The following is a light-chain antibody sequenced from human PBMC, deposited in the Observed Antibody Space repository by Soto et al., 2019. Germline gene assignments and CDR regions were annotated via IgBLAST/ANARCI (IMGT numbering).Light chain of an antibody. CDR1: QSVSSN. CDR3: QQYNNWPPPLT. V-gene: IGKV3-15*01. CDR2: GAS. Sequence: EIVMTQSQATLSVSPGERATLSCRASQSVSSNLAWYQQKPGQAPRLLIYGASTRATGIPARFSGSRSGTEFTLTISSLQSEDFAVYYCQQYNNWPPPLTFGGGTKVEIK. J-gene: IGKJ4*01.